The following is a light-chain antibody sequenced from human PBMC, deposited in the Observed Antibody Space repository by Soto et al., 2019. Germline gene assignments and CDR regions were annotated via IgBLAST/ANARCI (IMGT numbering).Light chain of an antibody. V-gene: IGKV3-20*01. CDR3: QQYGSSLPIT. J-gene: IGKJ5*01. CDR2: GAS. CDR1: QSVSSSY. Sequence: ESVLTQSPGTLSLSPGERATLFCRASQSVSSSYLAWYQQKPGQAPRLLIYGASNRATGIPDRFSGSESGTDFSLTISRLEPEDFAVYYYQQYGSSLPITFGQGTRLEIK.